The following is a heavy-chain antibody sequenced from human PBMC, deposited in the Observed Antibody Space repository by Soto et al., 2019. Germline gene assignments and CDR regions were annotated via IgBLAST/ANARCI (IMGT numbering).Heavy chain of an antibody. CDR2: IGWSATDM. CDR3: VGGGHRGY. J-gene: IGHJ4*02. Sequence: EVQLVESGGGLVKPGGSLRLSCAASGFAFNTYTMNWVRQAPGKGLEWVSSIGWSATDMYYADSVRGRFTISRDNAENSLYLQMNSLRAEDTAVYYCVGGGHRGYWGQGTLVTVSS. CDR1: GFAFNTYT. D-gene: IGHD2-15*01. V-gene: IGHV3-21*01.